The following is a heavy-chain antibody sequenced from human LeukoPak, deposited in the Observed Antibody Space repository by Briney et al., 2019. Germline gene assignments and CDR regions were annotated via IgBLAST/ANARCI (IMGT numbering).Heavy chain of an antibody. Sequence: ASVKVSCKASGYTFTSYAMNWVRQAPGLGLEWMGWINTNTGNPTYAQGFTGRFVFSLDTSVSTAYLQISSLKAEDTAVYYCARSPYYYDSSGYYSDYWGQGTLVTVSS. CDR1: GYTFTSYA. V-gene: IGHV7-4-1*02. J-gene: IGHJ4*02. CDR3: ARSPYYYDSSGYYSDY. CDR2: INTNTGNP. D-gene: IGHD3-22*01.